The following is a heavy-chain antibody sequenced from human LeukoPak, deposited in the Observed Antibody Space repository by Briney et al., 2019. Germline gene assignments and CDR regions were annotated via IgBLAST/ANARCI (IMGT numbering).Heavy chain of an antibody. V-gene: IGHV4-4*02. CDR1: GGSISSIIW. CDR2: IYHSGFT. J-gene: IGHJ4*02. Sequence: SETLSLTCAVSGGSISSIIWWSWVRQPPGKGLEWIGEIYHSGFTNYNPSLKSRVTISVDKSKDQFSLRLTSVTAADTAVYYCARGSSSSWYVDYWGQGTLVTVSS. D-gene: IGHD6-13*01. CDR3: ARGSSSSWYVDY.